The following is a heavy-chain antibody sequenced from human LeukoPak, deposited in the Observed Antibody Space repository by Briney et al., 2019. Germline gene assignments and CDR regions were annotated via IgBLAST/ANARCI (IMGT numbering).Heavy chain of an antibody. CDR2: MNPNSGNT. D-gene: IGHD2-15*01. V-gene: IGHV1-8*01. CDR1: GYTFTSYD. CDR3: ARGRSCSGGSCSNWFDP. J-gene: IGHJ5*02. Sequence: ASVKVSCKASGYTFTSYDINWVRQATGQGLEWMGWMNPNSGNTGYAQRFQGRVTMTRNTSISTAYMELSSLRSEDTAVYYCARGRSCSGGSCSNWFDPWGQGTLVTVSS.